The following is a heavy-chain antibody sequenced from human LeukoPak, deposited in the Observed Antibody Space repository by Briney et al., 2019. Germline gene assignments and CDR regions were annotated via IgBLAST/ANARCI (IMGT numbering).Heavy chain of an antibody. V-gene: IGHV1-18*01. CDR2: ISAYNGNT. CDR3: ARGDRFLYYFDY. CDR1: GYTFTSYG. J-gene: IGHJ4*02. D-gene: IGHD3-10*01. Sequence: GASVKVSCKASGYTFTSYGISWVRQAPGQGLEWMGWISAYNGNTNYAQKFQGRVTMTRNASISTAYMELSSLRSEDTAVYYCARGDRFLYYFDYWGQGTLVTVSS.